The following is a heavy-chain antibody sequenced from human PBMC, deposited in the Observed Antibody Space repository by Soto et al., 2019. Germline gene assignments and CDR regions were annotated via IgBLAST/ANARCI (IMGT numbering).Heavy chain of an antibody. CDR2: ISAYNGNT. V-gene: IGHV1-18*01. Sequence: ASVKVSCKASGYTFTSYGISWVRQAPGQGLEWMGWISAYNGNTNYAQKLQGRATMTTDTSTSTAYMELRSLRSDDTAVYYCARDSPNNSGYDLSRWFDPWGQGTLVTVSS. J-gene: IGHJ5*02. CDR3: ARDSPNNSGYDLSRWFDP. D-gene: IGHD5-12*01. CDR1: GYTFTSYG.